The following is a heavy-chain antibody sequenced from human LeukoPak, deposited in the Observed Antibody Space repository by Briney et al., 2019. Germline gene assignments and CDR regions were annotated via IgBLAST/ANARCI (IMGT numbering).Heavy chain of an antibody. Sequence: SETLSLTCIVSGGSISPYYWSWSRQPPGKGLEWIGYIYYSGSTSYNPSLESRVTISVDTSKNQFSLKLSSVTAADTAVYYCARVPKGSGYSGYFDYWGQGTLVTVSS. CDR2: IYYSGST. J-gene: IGHJ4*02. V-gene: IGHV4-59*01. D-gene: IGHD2-15*01. CDR1: GGSISPYY. CDR3: ARVPKGSGYSGYFDY.